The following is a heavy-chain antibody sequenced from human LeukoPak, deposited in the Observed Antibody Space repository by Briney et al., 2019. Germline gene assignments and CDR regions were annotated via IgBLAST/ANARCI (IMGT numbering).Heavy chain of an antibody. V-gene: IGHV3-23*01. CDR3: AKDRDY. CDR2: IYYSGGNT. Sequence: GGSLRLSCAASGFMFSNFAMSWVRQAPGKGLEWVSTIYYSGGNTYSADSVRGRFTISRDNSKNTLYLQMNRLRVDDTAIYYCAKDRDYWGQGTLVTVSS. J-gene: IGHJ4*02. CDR1: GFMFSNFA.